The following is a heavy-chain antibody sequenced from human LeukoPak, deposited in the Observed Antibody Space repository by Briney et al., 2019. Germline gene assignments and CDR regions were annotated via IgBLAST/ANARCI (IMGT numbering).Heavy chain of an antibody. J-gene: IGHJ3*02. CDR2: IWYDGSNK. V-gene: IGHV3-33*01. CDR1: GFTFSSYG. Sequence: GRSLRLSCAASGFTFSSYGMHWVRQAPGKGLEWVAVIWYDGSNKYYADSVKGRFTISRDNSKNTLYLQVNSLRAEDTAVYYCARGRSDYGDYVRHDAFDIWGQGTMVTVSS. D-gene: IGHD4-17*01. CDR3: ARGRSDYGDYVRHDAFDI.